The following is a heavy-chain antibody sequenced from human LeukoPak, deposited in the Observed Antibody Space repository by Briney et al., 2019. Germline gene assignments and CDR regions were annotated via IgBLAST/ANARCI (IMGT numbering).Heavy chain of an antibody. V-gene: IGHV4-59*02. Sequence: PSETLSLTCAVYGWSVSGYYWNWIRQPSGKGLEWIGYIYYTGNTNYNPSLKSRVTISVDTSKNQFSLKLSSVTAADTAVYYCARDRLQLQSWGQGTLVTVSS. J-gene: IGHJ5*02. CDR2: IYYTGNT. D-gene: IGHD1-1*01. CDR3: ARDRLQLQS. CDR1: GWSVSGYY.